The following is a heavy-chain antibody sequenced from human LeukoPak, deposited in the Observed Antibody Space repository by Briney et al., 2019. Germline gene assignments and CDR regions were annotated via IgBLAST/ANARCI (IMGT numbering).Heavy chain of an antibody. J-gene: IGHJ4*02. V-gene: IGHV3-23*01. Sequence: TGGSLRLSCAASGFTFSSYAMSWVRQAPGKGMEWVSAISGSGGSTHYADSVKGRFTIARDNSRDTLYLQMNSLRAEDTALYYCAKGYYDYVWGSYYFDYWGQGTLVTVSS. CDR3: AKGYYDYVWGSYYFDY. CDR2: ISGSGGST. CDR1: GFTFSSYA. D-gene: IGHD3-16*01.